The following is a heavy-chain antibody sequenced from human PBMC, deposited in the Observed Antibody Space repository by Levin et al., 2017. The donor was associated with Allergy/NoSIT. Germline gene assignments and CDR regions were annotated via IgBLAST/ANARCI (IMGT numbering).Heavy chain of an antibody. J-gene: IGHJ6*02. CDR1: GFTFSSNW. CDR3: ARIKNPHYYYYGMDV. CDR2: IKQDGSEK. V-gene: IGHV3-7*01. Sequence: GASVKVSCAASGFTFSSNWMTWVRQAPGKGLEWVANIKQDGSEKYYVDSVKGRFTISRDNAKNSLYLQMNSLRAEDTAVYYCARIKNPHYYYYGMDVWGQGTTVTVSS.